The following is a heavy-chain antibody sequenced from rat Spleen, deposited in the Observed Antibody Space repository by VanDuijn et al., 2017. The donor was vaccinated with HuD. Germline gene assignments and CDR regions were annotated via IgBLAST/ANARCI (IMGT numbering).Heavy chain of an antibody. V-gene: IGHV2-45*01. CDR2: MWRGGST. Sequence: QVQLMESGPGLVQPSETLSLTCTVSGFSLTSYSVHWVRQPPGKGLEWMGVMWRGGSTEYNSALKSRLSINRDTSRNQVFLKMNSLQTEDTAIYYCTRPLPGYNYVYVMDAWGQGASVTVSS. J-gene: IGHJ4*01. CDR3: TRPLPGYNYVYVMDA. D-gene: IGHD1-4*01. CDR1: GFSLTSYS.